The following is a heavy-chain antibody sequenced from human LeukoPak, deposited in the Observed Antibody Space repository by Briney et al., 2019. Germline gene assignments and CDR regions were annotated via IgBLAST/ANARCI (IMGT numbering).Heavy chain of an antibody. CDR1: GYTFTNYY. CDR2: INPTSGGT. J-gene: IGHJ4*02. Sequence: ASLKVSCKASGYTFTNYYLHWVRQAPGQGLEWMGWINPTSGGTNYAQKFQGRVTMTRDTSITTAYLELTSLRSDDTAVYYCAKNTADKNYWGQGTLVTVSS. V-gene: IGHV1-2*02. CDR3: AKNTADKNY. D-gene: IGHD5-18*01.